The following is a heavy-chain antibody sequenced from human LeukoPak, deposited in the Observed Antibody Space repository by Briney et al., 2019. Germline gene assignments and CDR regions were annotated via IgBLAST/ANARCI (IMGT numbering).Heavy chain of an antibody. CDR3: ARDRRGRGADRWFDP. CDR2: INPNSGGT. Sequence: ASVKVSCKASGYTFTGYYMHWVRQAPGQGLEWMGWINPNSGGTNYAQKFQGRVTMTRDTSISTAYMELSRLRSDDTAVYYCARDRRGRGADRWFDPWGQGTLVTVSS. J-gene: IGHJ5*02. CDR1: GYTFTGYY. D-gene: IGHD3-10*01. V-gene: IGHV1-2*02.